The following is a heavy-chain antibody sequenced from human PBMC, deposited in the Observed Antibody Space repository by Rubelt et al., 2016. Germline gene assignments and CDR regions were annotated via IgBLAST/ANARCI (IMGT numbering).Heavy chain of an antibody. CDR1: GGTFSSYA. Sequence: QVQLVQSGAEVKKPGSSVKVSCKASGGTFSSYAISWVRQAPGQGLEWMGWINPNSGGTNYAQKFQGWVTMTRDTSISTASMELSRLRSDDTAVYYCAREAVASIDYWGQGTLVTVSS. CDR3: AREAVASIDY. D-gene: IGHD6-19*01. J-gene: IGHJ4*02. V-gene: IGHV1-2*04. CDR2: INPNSGGT.